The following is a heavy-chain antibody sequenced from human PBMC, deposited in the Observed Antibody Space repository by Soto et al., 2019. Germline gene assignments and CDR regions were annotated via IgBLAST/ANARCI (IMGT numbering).Heavy chain of an antibody. D-gene: IGHD2-15*01. CDR2: ISYDGRNN. V-gene: IGHV3-30*01. Sequence: QEQLAESGGGVVQPGRSLRLSCTASGFTFRSHAMHWVRQAPGKGLEWVAVISYDGRNNYYADSVKGRFTISRDNSKNTLYLQVNSLTTEDTAVYYCARDRAGDILAISLAATPYFDSWGQGTLVTVSS. CDR3: ARDRAGDILAISLAATPYFDS. J-gene: IGHJ4*02. CDR1: GFTFRSHA.